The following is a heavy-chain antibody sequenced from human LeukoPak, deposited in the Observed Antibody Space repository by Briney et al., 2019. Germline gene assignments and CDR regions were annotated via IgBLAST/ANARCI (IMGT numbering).Heavy chain of an antibody. CDR2: ISSSGSTI. V-gene: IGHV3-11*04. CDR3: ARDYPKKDILVVPAGIDP. D-gene: IGHD2-2*01. J-gene: IGHJ5*02. CDR1: GFTFSDHY. Sequence: RGSLRLSCAASGFTFSDHYMSWIRQAPGKGLEWVSYISSSGSTIYYADSVKGRFTISRDSAKNSLYLQMNSLRADDTAVYYCARDYPKKDILVVPAGIDPWGQGTLVTVSS.